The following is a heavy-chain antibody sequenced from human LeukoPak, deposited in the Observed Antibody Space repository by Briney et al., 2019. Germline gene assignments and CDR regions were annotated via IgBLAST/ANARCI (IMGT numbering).Heavy chain of an antibody. CDR2: INPNSGGT. V-gene: IGHV1-2*02. D-gene: IGHD1-1*01. CDR1: GYTFSAFY. CDR3: ARDLDWNDVGVIHY. J-gene: IGHJ4*02. Sequence: ASVKVSCKTSGYTFSAFYIHWVRQAPGRGLEWMGWINPNSGGTNYAQKFQGRVTMTRDTSISTAYMELSRLRSDDTAVYYCARDLDWNDVGVIHYWGQGTLVTVSS.